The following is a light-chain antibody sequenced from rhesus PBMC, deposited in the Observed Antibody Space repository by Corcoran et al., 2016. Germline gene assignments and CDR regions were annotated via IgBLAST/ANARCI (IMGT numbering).Light chain of an antibody. CDR1: QGISSW. J-gene: IGKJ4*01. CDR3: QQYSSRLT. Sequence: DIQMTQSPSSLSASVGDTVTITCRASQGISSWLAWDQQKPGKAPKLLINKASSLQSGVPSRFSGSGSGTYFTLTISSLQSEDFSTYYCQQYSSRLTFGGGTKVEIK. V-gene: IGKV1-22*01. CDR2: KAS.